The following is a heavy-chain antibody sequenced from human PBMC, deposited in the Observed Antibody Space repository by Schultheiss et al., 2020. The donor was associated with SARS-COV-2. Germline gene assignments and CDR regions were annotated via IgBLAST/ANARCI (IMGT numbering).Heavy chain of an antibody. CDR2: ISYDGSNK. J-gene: IGHJ3*02. D-gene: IGHD3-22*01. CDR1: RFTFSNYG. Sequence: GGSLRLSCAASRFTFSNYGMHWVRQAPGKGLQWVAVISYDGSNKDHADSVKGRFTISRDNSKNTLYLQMNSLRPEDAAVYYCARRNHYERKESDIWGQGTVVTVSS. V-gene: IGHV3-30*03. CDR3: ARRNHYERKESDI.